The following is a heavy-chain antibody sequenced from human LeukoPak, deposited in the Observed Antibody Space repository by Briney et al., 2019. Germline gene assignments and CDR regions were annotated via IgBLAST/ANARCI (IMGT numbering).Heavy chain of an antibody. V-gene: IGHV4-39*01. CDR1: GGSISSSSYY. D-gene: IGHD6-6*01. Sequence: SETLSLTCTVSGGSISSSSYYWGWIRQPPGKGLEWIGSIYYSGSTDYNPSLKSRVTISVDTSKNQFSLKLSSVTAADTAVYYCASGKGPIKSPSSSSTRWYFDLWGRGTLVTVSS. CDR2: IYYSGST. J-gene: IGHJ2*01. CDR3: ASGKGPIKSPSSSSTRWYFDL.